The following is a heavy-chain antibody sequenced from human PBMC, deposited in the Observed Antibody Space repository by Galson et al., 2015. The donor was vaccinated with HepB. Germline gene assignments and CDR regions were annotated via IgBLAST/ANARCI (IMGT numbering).Heavy chain of an antibody. V-gene: IGHV1-69*13. J-gene: IGHJ5*02. CDR1: GGTFSSYA. Sequence: SVKVSCKASGGTFSSYAISWVRQAPGQGLEWMGGIIPIFGPTHYAQKFQGRVTVTADESTSTAYVELSSLRSEDTAVYYCALDVDTAMVTWGWFDPWGQGTLVTISS. D-gene: IGHD5-18*01. CDR3: ALDVDTAMVTWGWFDP. CDR2: IIPIFGPT.